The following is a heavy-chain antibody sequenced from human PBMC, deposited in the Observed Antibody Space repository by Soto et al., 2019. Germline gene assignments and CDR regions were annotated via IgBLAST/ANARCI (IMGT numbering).Heavy chain of an antibody. V-gene: IGHV4-34*01. Sequence: SETLSLTCAVYGGSFSGYYWSWIRQPPGKGLEWIGEINHSGSTNYNPSLKSRVTISVDTSKNQFSLKLSSVTAADTAVYYCARGRYCSSTSCYTLVDYWGQGPLVTVSS. CDR1: GGSFSGYY. CDR3: ARGRYCSSTSCYTLVDY. D-gene: IGHD2-2*02. J-gene: IGHJ4*02. CDR2: INHSGST.